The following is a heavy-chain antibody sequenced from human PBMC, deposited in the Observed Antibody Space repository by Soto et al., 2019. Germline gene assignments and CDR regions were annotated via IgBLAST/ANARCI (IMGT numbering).Heavy chain of an antibody. D-gene: IGHD3-10*01. CDR3: AKGPNRSKVRGNGY. J-gene: IGHJ4*02. CDR2: ISGSGGST. CDR1: GFTFSSYA. V-gene: IGHV3-23*01. Sequence: EVQLLESGGGLVQPGGSLRLSCAASGFTFSSYAMSWVRQAPGKGLEWVSAISGSGGSTYYADSVKGRFTISRDNSKNTLYLQMYSLRAEDTAVYYCAKGPNRSKVRGNGYWGQGTLVTLSS.